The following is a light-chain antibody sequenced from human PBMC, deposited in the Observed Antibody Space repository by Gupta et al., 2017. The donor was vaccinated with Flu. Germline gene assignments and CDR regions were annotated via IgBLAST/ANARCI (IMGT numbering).Light chain of an antibody. CDR2: DAS. Sequence: DIQMTQSPSSLSASVGDRVTITCQASQDISNYLNWYQQKPGKAPKLLIYDASNLETGVPSRFSGSGSGTDFTVTISSLQPEDIATYYCQQYDNLQTFGGGTKVEIK. V-gene: IGKV1-33*01. J-gene: IGKJ4*01. CDR3: QQYDNLQT. CDR1: QDISNY.